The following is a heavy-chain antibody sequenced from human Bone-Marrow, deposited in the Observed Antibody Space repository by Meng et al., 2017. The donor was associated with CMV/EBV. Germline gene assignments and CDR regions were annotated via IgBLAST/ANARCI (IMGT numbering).Heavy chain of an antibody. D-gene: IGHD2-15*01. CDR2: IDPSDSYT. CDR3: ARQGPVADRGWFDP. CDR1: GYSFTSYW. Sequence: SGYSFTSYWIRWVRQLPGKGLEWMGRIDPSDSYTNYSPSFQGHVTISADKSISTAYLQWSSLKASDTAMYYCARQGPVADRGWFDPWGQGTLVTVSS. J-gene: IGHJ5*02. V-gene: IGHV5-10-1*01.